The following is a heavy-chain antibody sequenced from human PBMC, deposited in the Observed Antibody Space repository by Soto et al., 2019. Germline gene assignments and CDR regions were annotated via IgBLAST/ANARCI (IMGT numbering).Heavy chain of an antibody. J-gene: IGHJ4*02. CDR1: GGSISRRSHY. D-gene: IGHD3-3*01. CDR3: ATADGFGVVTPFFEY. Sequence: QLQLQESGPGLVKPSETLSLTCTVSGGSISRRSHYWGWIRQSPGKHLEWIGSSYYRGSTHYNPALESRVTMSADTCKSQVSLKVYSVTATDTGVYYCATADGFGVVTPFFEYWGQGILVTVSS. CDR2: SYYRGST. V-gene: IGHV4-39*01.